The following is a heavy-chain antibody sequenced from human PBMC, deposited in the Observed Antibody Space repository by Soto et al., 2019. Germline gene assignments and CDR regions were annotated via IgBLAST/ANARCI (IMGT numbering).Heavy chain of an antibody. J-gene: IGHJ6*02. CDR2: IIPIFGTA. CDR1: GGTFSSYA. CDR3: ARDAESSSGRRVDV. Sequence: GASVKVSCTASGGTFSSYAIIWVRQAPGQGLEWMGGIIPIFGTANYAQKFQGRVTITADESTSTAYMELSSLRSEDTAVYYCARDAESSSGRRVDVWGQGTTVTVSS. D-gene: IGHD6-13*01. V-gene: IGHV1-69*13.